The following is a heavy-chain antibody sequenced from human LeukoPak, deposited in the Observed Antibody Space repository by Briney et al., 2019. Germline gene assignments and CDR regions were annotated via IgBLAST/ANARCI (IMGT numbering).Heavy chain of an antibody. CDR1: GGSISSSSYY. Sequence: SETLSLTCTVSGGSISSSSYYWGWIRQPPGKGLEWIGSIYYSGSTYYNPSLKSRVTISVDTSKNQFSLKLSSVTAADTAVYYCARGSWYWVYWGQGTLVTVSS. J-gene: IGHJ4*02. CDR3: ARGSWYWVY. V-gene: IGHV4-39*01. CDR2: IYYSGST. D-gene: IGHD6-13*01.